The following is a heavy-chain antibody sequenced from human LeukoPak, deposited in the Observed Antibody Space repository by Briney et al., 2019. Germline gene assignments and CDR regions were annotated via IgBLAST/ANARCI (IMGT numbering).Heavy chain of an antibody. CDR3: ARDVVGARSIDY. CDR1: GYTFTGYY. J-gene: IGHJ4*02. V-gene: IGHV1-2*02. D-gene: IGHD1-26*01. CDR2: INPNSGGT. Sequence: ASVKVSFKASGYTFTGYYMHWVRQAPGQGLEWMGWINPNSGGTKYAQMFQGRVTMTSDTSISTAYMELSRLRSDDTAVYYCARDVVGARSIDYWGQGTLVTVSS.